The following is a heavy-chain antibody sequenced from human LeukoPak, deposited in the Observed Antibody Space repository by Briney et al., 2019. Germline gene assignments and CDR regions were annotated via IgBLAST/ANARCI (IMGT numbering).Heavy chain of an antibody. CDR1: GGSISSYY. V-gene: IGHV4-59*12. J-gene: IGHJ4*02. Sequence: TSETLSLTCTVSGGSISSYYWSWIRQPPGKGLEWIGYIYYSGSTNYNPSLKSRVTISVDTSKNQFSLKLSSVTAADTAVYYCARSGVLRYFDWFVDYWGQGTLVTVSS. CDR3: ARSGVLRYFDWFVDY. D-gene: IGHD3-9*01. CDR2: IYYSGST.